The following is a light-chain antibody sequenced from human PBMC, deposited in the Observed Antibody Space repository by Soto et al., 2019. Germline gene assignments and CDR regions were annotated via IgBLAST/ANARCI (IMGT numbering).Light chain of an antibody. CDR1: QSLLHRNGFNY. CDR3: MQSLQTPFT. J-gene: IGKJ4*01. CDR2: LGS. V-gene: IGKV2-28*01. Sequence: DIVMTQSPLSLPVTPGEPASISCWSNQSLLHRNGFNYLDWYLQKPGQSPQLLIYLGSNRASGVPDRFSGSGSGTDFTLKISRVEAEDVGVFYCMQSLQTPFTFGGGTKVENK.